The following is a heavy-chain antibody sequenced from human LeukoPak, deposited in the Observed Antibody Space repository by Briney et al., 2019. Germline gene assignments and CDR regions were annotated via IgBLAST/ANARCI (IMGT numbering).Heavy chain of an antibody. CDR1: GFTFSSYA. CDR3: ARGPRV. V-gene: IGHV3-30*01. CDR2: ISYDGGNK. J-gene: IGHJ6*04. Sequence: PGGSLRLSCAASGFTFSSYAMHWVRQAPGKGLEWVAVISYDGGNKYYADSVKGRFTISRDNSKNTLYLQMNSLRAEDTAVYYCARGPRVWGKGTTVTVSS.